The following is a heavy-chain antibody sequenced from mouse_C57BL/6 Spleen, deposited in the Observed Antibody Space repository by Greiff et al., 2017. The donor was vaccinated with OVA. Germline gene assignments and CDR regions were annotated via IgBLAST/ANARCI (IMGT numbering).Heavy chain of an antibody. D-gene: IGHD1-1*01. CDR2: IYPGDGDT. Sequence: VKPGASVKISCKASGYAFSSSWMNWVKQRPGKGLEWIGRIYPGDGDTNYNGKFKGKATLTADKSSSTAYMQLSSLTSEDSAVYFCAREDYGSSYDYGFDYWGQGTTLTVSS. CDR3: AREDYGSSYDYGFDY. V-gene: IGHV1-82*01. CDR1: GYAFSSSW. J-gene: IGHJ2*01.